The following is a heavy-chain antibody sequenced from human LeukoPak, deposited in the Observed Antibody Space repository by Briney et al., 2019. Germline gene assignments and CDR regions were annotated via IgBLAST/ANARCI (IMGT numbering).Heavy chain of an antibody. J-gene: IGHJ6*03. Sequence: SVKVSCKASGGTFSSYAISWVRQAPGQGLEWMGGIIPIFGTANYAQKFQGRVTITADKSTSTAYMELSSLRSEDTAVYYCARAHYSPETQYYYYYYMDVWGKGPTVTVSS. V-gene: IGHV1-69*06. CDR3: ARAHYSPETQYYYYYYMDV. CDR1: GGTFSSYA. D-gene: IGHD4-11*01. CDR2: IIPIFGTA.